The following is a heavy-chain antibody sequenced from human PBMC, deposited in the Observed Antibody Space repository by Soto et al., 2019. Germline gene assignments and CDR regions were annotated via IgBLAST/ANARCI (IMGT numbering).Heavy chain of an antibody. CDR1: GGSFSGYY. CDR2: INHSGST. J-gene: IGHJ4*02. V-gene: IGHV4-34*01. D-gene: IGHD3-22*01. CDR3: AVHSYYYDSSGSKQTYYFDY. Sequence: PSETLSLTCAVYGGSFSGYYWSWIRQPPGKGLEWIGEINHSGSTNYNPSLKSRVTISVDTSKNQFSLKLSSVTAADTAVYYCAVHSYYYDSSGSKQTYYFDYWGQGTLVTVSS.